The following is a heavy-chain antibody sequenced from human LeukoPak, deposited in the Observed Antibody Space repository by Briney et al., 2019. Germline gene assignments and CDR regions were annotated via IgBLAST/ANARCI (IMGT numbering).Heavy chain of an antibody. J-gene: IGHJ4*02. CDR3: ARDPVLGAPDYLDY. V-gene: IGHV3-30*03. CDR1: GFPFNDYV. CDR2: TSADERIK. Sequence: PGGSLRLSCTVSGFPFNDYVIHWVRQAPGKGLEWVAVTSADERIKIYNDSVRGRFTISRDNSKNTQYLQMNSLRVEDTAVYYCARDPVLGAPDYLDYWGRRTLVSVSS. D-gene: IGHD1-26*01.